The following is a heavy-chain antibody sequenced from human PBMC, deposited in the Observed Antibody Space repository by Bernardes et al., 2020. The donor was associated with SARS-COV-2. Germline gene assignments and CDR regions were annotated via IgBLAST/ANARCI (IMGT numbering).Heavy chain of an antibody. J-gene: IGHJ6*02. CDR3: AKGGIAIIPGYYYYGMDV. CDR1: GFTFSSYW. D-gene: IGHD6-13*01. Sequence: GGFLRLSCAASGFTFSSYWMSWVRQAPGKGLEWVANIKQDGSEKYYMDSMKGRFTISRDNAKNSLYLQMNSLRAEDTALYYCAKGGIAIIPGYYYYGMDVWGQGTTVTVSS. CDR2: IKQDGSEK. V-gene: IGHV3-7*03.